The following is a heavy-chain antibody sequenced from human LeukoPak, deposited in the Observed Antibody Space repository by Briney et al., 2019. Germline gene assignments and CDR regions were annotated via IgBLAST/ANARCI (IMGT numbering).Heavy chain of an antibody. D-gene: IGHD3-10*01. CDR2: IRYDGNPT. V-gene: IGHV3-30*02. CDR1: GFTFSSYG. J-gene: IGHJ4*02. CDR3: AKDFTYGPDH. Sequence: GGSLRLSCAASGFTFSSYGMHWVRRAPGKGLEWVSFIRYDGNPTYCADSVKGRFTISRDNSKNMVYMQMNSLRVEDTAVYYCAKDFTYGPDHWGQGTLVSVSS.